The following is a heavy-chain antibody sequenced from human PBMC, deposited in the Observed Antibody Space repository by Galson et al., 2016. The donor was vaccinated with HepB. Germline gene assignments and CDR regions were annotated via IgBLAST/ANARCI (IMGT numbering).Heavy chain of an antibody. CDR3: ARHSPLTGSTASHFDN. V-gene: IGHV5-51*01. Sequence: QSGAEVKKPGESLKISCQTSGYLFSGYWVGWVRQLPGKGLEWMGIIFPHDSDARYSPSFQGRVIFSADKTTDTAYLQWASLEASDTGIYFCARHSPLTGSTASHFDNWGQGTLVIVSS. CDR2: IFPHDSDA. D-gene: IGHD2-2*01. CDR1: GYLFSGYW. J-gene: IGHJ4*02.